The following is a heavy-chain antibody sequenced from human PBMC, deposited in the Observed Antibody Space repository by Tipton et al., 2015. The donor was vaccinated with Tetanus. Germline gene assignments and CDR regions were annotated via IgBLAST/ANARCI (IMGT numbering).Heavy chain of an antibody. CDR3: ARGVTDGYNRRFDY. CDR2: ISGSGTT. D-gene: IGHD5-24*01. CDR1: GASLRGGDYH. V-gene: IGHV4-61*08. J-gene: IGHJ4*02. Sequence: TLSLTCTVSGASLRGGDYHWSWIRQPPGKGLEWLAYISGSGTTNSNYSLKSRITMTQDTSRNQFSLKLTSVTAADTAVYYCARGVTDGYNRRFDYWGQGTVVAVSP.